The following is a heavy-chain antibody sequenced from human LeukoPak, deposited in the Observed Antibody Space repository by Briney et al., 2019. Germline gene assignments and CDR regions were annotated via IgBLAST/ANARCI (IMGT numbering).Heavy chain of an antibody. CDR1: GFTVSSNY. V-gene: IGHV3-53*01. CDR2: IYSGGST. D-gene: IGHD4-23*01. CDR3: ARGDGTVANAFDI. J-gene: IGHJ3*02. Sequence: GGSLRLSCAASGFTVSSNYMSWVRQAPGKGLECVSVIYSGGSTYYADSVMGRFTISRDNSKSTLYLQMNSLRAEDTAVYYCARGDGTVANAFDIWGQGTMVTVSS.